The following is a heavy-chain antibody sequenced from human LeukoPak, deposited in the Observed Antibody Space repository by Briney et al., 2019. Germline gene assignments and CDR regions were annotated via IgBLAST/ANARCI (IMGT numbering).Heavy chain of an antibody. CDR2: ISSSGSYI. V-gene: IGHV3-21*04. D-gene: IGHD3-22*01. Sequence: GGSLRLSCAASGFTFSSYSMNWVRQAPGKGLEWVSAISSSGSYIYYADSVKGRFTISRDNAKNSLYLQMNSLRSEDTAVYYCAAEDYYDSSGYPYWGQGTLVTVSS. J-gene: IGHJ4*02. CDR3: AAEDYYDSSGYPY. CDR1: GFTFSSYS.